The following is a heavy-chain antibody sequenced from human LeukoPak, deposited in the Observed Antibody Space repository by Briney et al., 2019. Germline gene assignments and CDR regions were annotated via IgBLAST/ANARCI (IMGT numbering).Heavy chain of an antibody. CDR3: ARGVGDIVVVPAAAHYYYYYMDV. CDR2: INPNSGGT. V-gene: IGHV1-2*02. J-gene: IGHJ6*03. CDR1: GYTFTGYY. D-gene: IGHD2-2*01. Sequence: ASVNVSCKASGYTFTGYYMRWVRQAPGQGLEWMGWINPNSGGTNYAQKFQGRVTMTRDTSISTAYMELSRLRSDDTAVYYCARGVGDIVVVPAAAHYYYYYMDVWGKGTTVTVSS.